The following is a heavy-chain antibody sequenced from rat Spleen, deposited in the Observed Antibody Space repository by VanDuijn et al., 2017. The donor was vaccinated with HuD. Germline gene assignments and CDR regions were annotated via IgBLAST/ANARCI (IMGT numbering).Heavy chain of an antibody. CDR3: ARHGDYYGIYPFDY. J-gene: IGHJ2*01. Sequence: EVQLQESGPGLVKPSQSLSLTCSVTGYSITTAYRWNWIRKFPGSKLEWMGHINSAGNTNYNPSLKSRISITRDTSKNQFFLQVDSVTTEDTATYYCARHGDYYGIYPFDYWGQGVLVTVSS. D-gene: IGHD1-8*01. CDR2: INSAGNT. V-gene: IGHV3-3*01. CDR1: GYSITTAYR.